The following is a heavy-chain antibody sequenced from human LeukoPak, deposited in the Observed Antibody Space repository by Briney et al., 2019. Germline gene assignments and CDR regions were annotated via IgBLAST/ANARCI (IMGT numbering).Heavy chain of an antibody. Sequence: PSETLSLTCTVSSGSICTSNYYWGWVRQPPGKALEWIGNIFYSGSTYYSPSLKSRVTISLDTSRNQFSLNVTSVTAADTAVYYCATNTGTVFDYWGQGALVTVSS. CDR1: SGSICTSNYY. CDR3: ATNTGTVFDY. J-gene: IGHJ4*02. CDR2: IFYSGST. V-gene: IGHV4-39*07. D-gene: IGHD7-27*01.